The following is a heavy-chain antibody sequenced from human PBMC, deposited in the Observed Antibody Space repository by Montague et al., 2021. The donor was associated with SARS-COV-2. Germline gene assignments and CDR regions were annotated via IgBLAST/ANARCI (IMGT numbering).Heavy chain of an antibody. Sequence: SETLSLTCSISGGSINSFYWNWIRQSPGKGLEWIGYVYYTGGTNYNPSLKSRATISVDTSKNQFSLTVGSVTAADTADYYCGRAGGGSSYNYYGLDVWGQGTTVTVSS. J-gene: IGHJ6*02. CDR3: GRAGGGSSYNYYGLDV. D-gene: IGHD2-15*01. CDR2: VYYTGGT. CDR1: GGSINSFY. V-gene: IGHV4-59*01.